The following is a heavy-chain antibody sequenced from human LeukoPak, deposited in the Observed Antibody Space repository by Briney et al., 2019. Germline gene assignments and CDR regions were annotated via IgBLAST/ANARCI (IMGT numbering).Heavy chain of an antibody. CDR2: ISGSGGST. V-gene: IGHV3-23*01. CDR3: AKLGGEIPQYYSDF. CDR1: GFTFRTYA. D-gene: IGHD1-26*01. Sequence: GGSLRLSCAASGFTFRTYAMSWVRQAPGKGLEWVSGISGSGGSTYYADSVKGRFTISRDNSKNTLYLQMNSLRAEDTAVYYCAKLGGEIPQYYSDFWGQGTLVTVSS. J-gene: IGHJ4*02.